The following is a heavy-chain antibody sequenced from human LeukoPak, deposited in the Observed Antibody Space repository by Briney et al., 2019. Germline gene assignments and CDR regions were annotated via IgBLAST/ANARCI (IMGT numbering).Heavy chain of an antibody. D-gene: IGHD3-22*01. J-gene: IGHJ4*02. V-gene: IGHV3-11*04. CDR3: ARETFHYYDSSGPLDY. CDR1: GFTFSDYY. Sequence: GGSLRLSCAASGFTFSDYYMSWIRQAPGKGLEWISYISSSGSTIYYADSVKGRFTISRDNAKNSLYLQMNSLRAEDTAVYYCARETFHYYDSSGPLDYWGQGTLVTVSS. CDR2: ISSSGSTI.